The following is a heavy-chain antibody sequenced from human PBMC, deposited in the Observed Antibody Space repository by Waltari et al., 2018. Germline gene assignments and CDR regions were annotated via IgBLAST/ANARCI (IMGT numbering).Heavy chain of an antibody. V-gene: IGHV3-74*01. CDR3: ARDVGKPPLVYYGMDV. CDR1: GFTFSSYW. Sequence: EVQLVESGGGLVQPGGSLRLSCAASGFTFSSYWMHWVRQAPGKGLVWGSRINSDGSSTSYADSVKGRFTISRDNAKNTLYLQMNSLRAEDTAVYYCARDVGKPPLVYYGMDVWGQGTTVTVSS. J-gene: IGHJ6*02. CDR2: INSDGSST.